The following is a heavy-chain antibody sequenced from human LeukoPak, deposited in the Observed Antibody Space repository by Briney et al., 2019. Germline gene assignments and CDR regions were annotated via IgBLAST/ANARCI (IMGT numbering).Heavy chain of an antibody. CDR3: ARDETYYYDSSGYLVFDY. Sequence: ASVKVSCKASGYTFTSYAMHWVRQAPGQRLEWMGWISAYNGNTNYAQKLQGRVTMTTDTSTSTAYMELRSLRSDDTAVYYCARDETYYYDSSGYLVFDYWGQGTLVTVSS. CDR2: ISAYNGNT. V-gene: IGHV1-18*01. CDR1: GYTFTSYA. D-gene: IGHD3-22*01. J-gene: IGHJ4*02.